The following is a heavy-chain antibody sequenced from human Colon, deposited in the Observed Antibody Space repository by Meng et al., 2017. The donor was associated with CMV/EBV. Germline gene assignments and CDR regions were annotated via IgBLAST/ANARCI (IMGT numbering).Heavy chain of an antibody. Sequence: GASLKISCAASGISFSNYALNWVRQAPGKGLEWVSTISGSGGNTFYTDSVQGRFSISRDNSDNSLFLQMNSLRADDSGIYYCAKVGKDSNYFYYADYWGQGTMVTVSS. CDR1: GISFSNYA. CDR3: AKVGKDSNYFYYADY. J-gene: IGHJ4*02. D-gene: IGHD3-16*01. CDR2: ISGSGGNT. V-gene: IGHV3-23*01.